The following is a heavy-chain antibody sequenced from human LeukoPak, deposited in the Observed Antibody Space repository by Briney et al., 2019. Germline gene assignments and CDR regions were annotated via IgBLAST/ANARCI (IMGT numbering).Heavy chain of an antibody. Sequence: SETLSLTCTVSGGSISGFYWTWIRQPPGKGLEWIGSIYHSGSTYYNPSLKSRVTISVDTSKNQFSLKLSSVTAADTAVYYCASGTIFGVVIMAQPFDYWGQGTLVTVSS. CDR3: ASGTIFGVVIMAQPFDY. CDR2: IYHSGST. J-gene: IGHJ4*02. CDR1: GGSISGFY. V-gene: IGHV4-38-2*02. D-gene: IGHD3-3*01.